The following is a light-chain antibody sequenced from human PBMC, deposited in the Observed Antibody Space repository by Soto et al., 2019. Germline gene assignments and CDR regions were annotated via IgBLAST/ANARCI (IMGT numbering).Light chain of an antibody. J-gene: IGKJ4*01. CDR1: QTISND. V-gene: IGKV3-15*01. Sequence: EVVMTQSPATVSVSPGEGVTLSCRASQTISNDLARYQQKPGQAPRLLIYGASTRATGVPARFSGGGSGTEFTPTISSLQSEDFAFYYCQQNNKWPPVTFGGGTKVEIK. CDR2: GAS. CDR3: QQNNKWPPVT.